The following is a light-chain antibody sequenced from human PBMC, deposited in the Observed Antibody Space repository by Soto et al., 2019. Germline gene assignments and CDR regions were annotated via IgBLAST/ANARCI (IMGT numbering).Light chain of an antibody. Sequence: DIQMTQSPSSVSASVGDRVNITCRASQGIGSWLAWYEQKPGRAPRLLLYAASSLQSGVPSRFSGSGSGTFFILTTSRRQPEYLVPYYRQQASSFPPAFGQGTKLEIK. J-gene: IGKJ2*01. CDR2: AAS. CDR3: QQASSFPPA. CDR1: QGIGSW. V-gene: IGKV1-12*01.